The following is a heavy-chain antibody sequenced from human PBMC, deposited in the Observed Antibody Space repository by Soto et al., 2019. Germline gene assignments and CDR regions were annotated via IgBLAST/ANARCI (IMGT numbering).Heavy chain of an antibody. D-gene: IGHD4-17*01. V-gene: IGHV1-18*04. CDR2: ISPLKGRT. J-gene: IGHJ1*01. CDR1: GYTFPSYG. CDR3: AMDYGDRPEYFKH. Sequence: QVQLVQSGPDLKRPGASMKVSCKASGYTFPSYGISWVRPAPGQGLEWMAWISPLKGRTQYSQKAQGRVTLSTDTSSNTAYMEMTTLRVDDTAVYYCAMDYGDRPEYFKHWGQGTLVTVS.